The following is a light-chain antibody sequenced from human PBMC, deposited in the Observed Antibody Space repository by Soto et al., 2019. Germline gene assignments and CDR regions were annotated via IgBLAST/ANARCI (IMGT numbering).Light chain of an antibody. CDR1: QNISSY. Sequence: IQLTQSPSTLSASVGDTAILSCRASQNISSYLAWYQQKPGKAPKLLIYGASSRPSGIPSRFSGSGSGTDFTLTISSLQPEDFATYYCQQLHSYPRTFGGGTKVDIK. CDR2: GAS. CDR3: QQLHSYPRT. J-gene: IGKJ4*02. V-gene: IGKV1-9*01.